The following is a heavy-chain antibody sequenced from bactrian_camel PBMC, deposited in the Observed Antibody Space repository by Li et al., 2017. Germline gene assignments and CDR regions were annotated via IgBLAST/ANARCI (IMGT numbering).Heavy chain of an antibody. D-gene: IGHD5*01. V-gene: IGHV3S31*01. CDR2: ITSSGGTT. Sequence: DVQLVESGGGLVQPGESLRVSCAASRFTFSSYAMSWVRQAPGKGLEWVSTITSSGGTTYYADSVKGRFTVSRDVAKNTLYLQLNSLKTEDMAMYYCLKDFGSSVVPGWWGMDYWGKGAQVTVS. CDR1: RFTFSSYA. J-gene: IGHJ7*01.